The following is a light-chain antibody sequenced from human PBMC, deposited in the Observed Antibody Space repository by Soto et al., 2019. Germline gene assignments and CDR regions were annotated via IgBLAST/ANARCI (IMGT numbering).Light chain of an antibody. V-gene: IGKV3-15*01. CDR1: QSVSSN. Sequence: EIVMSQSPATLSVSPGDRATLSCRSSQSVSSNLAGYQQKPGQAPRLLIYGASTRATGIQARFSGSGSGTEYTLTISSLQSEDFAGYFCQQYNNWPPFTFGQGTTLEIK. CDR2: GAS. J-gene: IGKJ2*01. CDR3: QQYNNWPPFT.